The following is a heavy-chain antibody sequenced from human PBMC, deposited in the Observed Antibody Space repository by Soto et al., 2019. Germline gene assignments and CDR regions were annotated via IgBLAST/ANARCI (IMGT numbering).Heavy chain of an antibody. D-gene: IGHD7-27*01. J-gene: IGHJ1*01. CDR3: ARDWGGTPEQFQH. V-gene: IGHV4-34*01. CDR1: GGSISSYY. Sequence: SETLSLTCTVSGGSISSYYWSWIRQPPGKGLEWIGEINHSGSTNYNPSLKSRVTISVDTSKNQLSLKLSSLRDGDTAVYYCARDWGGTPEQFQHWGQGTLVTVSS. CDR2: INHSGST.